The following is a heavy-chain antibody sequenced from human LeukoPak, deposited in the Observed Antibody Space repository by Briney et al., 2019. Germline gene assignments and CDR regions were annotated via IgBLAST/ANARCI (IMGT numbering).Heavy chain of an antibody. J-gene: IGHJ4*02. Sequence: GGSLRLSCAASGFTFSSYAMSWVRQAPGKGLEWVSAISGSGGSTYYADSVKGRCTISRDNSKNTLYLQMNSLRAEDTAVYYCAKDSRGWYEGDYYFDYWGQGPLVTVSS. V-gene: IGHV3-23*01. CDR1: GFTFSSYA. D-gene: IGHD6-19*01. CDR2: ISGSGGST. CDR3: AKDSRGWYEGDYYFDY.